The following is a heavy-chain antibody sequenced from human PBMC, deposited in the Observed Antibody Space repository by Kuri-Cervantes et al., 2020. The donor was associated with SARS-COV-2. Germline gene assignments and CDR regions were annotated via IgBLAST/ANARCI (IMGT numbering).Heavy chain of an antibody. J-gene: IGHJ4*02. CDR2: IYYSGST. CDR3: ARQVTSPTRFDY. D-gene: IGHD4-17*01. V-gene: IGHV4-30-4*01. Sequence: SCTVSGGSISSGDYYWSWIRQPPGKGLEWIGYIYYSGSTYYNPSLKSRVTISVDTSKNQFSLKLSSVTAADTAVYYCARQVTSPTRFDYWGQGTLVTVSS. CDR1: GGSISSGDYY.